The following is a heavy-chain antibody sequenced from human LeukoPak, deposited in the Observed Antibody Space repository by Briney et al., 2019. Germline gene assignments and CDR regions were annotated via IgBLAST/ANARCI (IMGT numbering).Heavy chain of an antibody. CDR1: GFTFSSYS. D-gene: IGHD2/OR15-2a*01. V-gene: IGHV3-21*01. CDR2: ISSSSSYI. J-gene: IGHJ4*02. CDR3: ARQRDTGFSMDY. Sequence: GGSLRLSCAASGFTFSSYSMNWVRQAPGKGLEWVSSISSSSSYIYYADSVKGRFTISRDNAKNSLYLQMNSLRAEDTAVYYCARQRDTGFSMDYWGQGTLVTVSS.